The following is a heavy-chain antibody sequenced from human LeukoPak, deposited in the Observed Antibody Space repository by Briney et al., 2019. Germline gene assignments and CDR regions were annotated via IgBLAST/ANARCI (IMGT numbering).Heavy chain of an antibody. Sequence: PGGSLRLSCAASGFTFSSYDMHWVRHATGKGLEWVSAIGTAGDPYYPGSVKGRFTISRENAKNSLYLQMNSLRAGDTAVYYCARYCSSTSCDTDGMDVWGKGTTVTASS. V-gene: IGHV3-13*05. CDR2: IGTAGDP. CDR1: GFTFSSYD. J-gene: IGHJ6*04. CDR3: ARYCSSTSCDTDGMDV. D-gene: IGHD2-2*02.